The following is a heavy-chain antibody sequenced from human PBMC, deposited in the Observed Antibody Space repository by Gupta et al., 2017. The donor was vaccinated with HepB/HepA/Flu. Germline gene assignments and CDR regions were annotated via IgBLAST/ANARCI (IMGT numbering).Heavy chain of an antibody. CDR2: ISYDGSNK. Sequence: TFSSYGMHWVRQAPGKGLEWVAVISYDGSNKYYADSVKGRFTISRDNSKNTLYLQMNSLRAEDTAVYYCAKEMFIAATIVRYYYYYGMDVWGQGTTVTVSS. D-gene: IGHD5-12*01. V-gene: IGHV3-30*18. CDR1: TFSSYG. CDR3: AKEMFIAATIVRYYYYYGMDV. J-gene: IGHJ6*02.